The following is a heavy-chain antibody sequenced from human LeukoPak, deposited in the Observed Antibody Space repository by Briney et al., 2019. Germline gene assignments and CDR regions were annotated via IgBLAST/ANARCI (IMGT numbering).Heavy chain of an antibody. J-gene: IGHJ6*02. V-gene: IGHV3-20*04. Sequence: GGSLRLSCAASGFTFSSSWMHWVRQAPGKGLVWVSGINRNGGSTAYADSVKGRFTISRDNAENSLYLQMNSLRAEDTALYSCAREVRYCSGGTCYSFHYGMDVWGQGTTVTVSS. CDR2: INRNGGST. CDR1: GFTFSSSW. CDR3: AREVRYCSGGTCYSFHYGMDV. D-gene: IGHD2-15*01.